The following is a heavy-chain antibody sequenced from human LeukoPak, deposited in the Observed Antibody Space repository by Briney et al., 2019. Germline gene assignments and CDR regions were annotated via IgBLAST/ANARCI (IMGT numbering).Heavy chain of an antibody. D-gene: IGHD4-11*01. CDR1: GGSISSTNW. V-gene: IGHV4-4*02. CDR2: IYHSGST. Sequence: KPSETLSLTCAVSGGSISSTNWWNWVRQPPGKGLEWIGEIYHSGSTNYNPSLKSRVTMSVDKSKNQFSLKVTSVTAADTAVYYCVRIGNDYMENWGQGTLVTVSS. CDR3: VRIGNDYMEN. J-gene: IGHJ4*02.